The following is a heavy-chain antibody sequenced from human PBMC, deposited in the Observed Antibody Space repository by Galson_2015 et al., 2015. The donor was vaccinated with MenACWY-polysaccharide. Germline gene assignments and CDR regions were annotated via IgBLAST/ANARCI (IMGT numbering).Heavy chain of an antibody. J-gene: IGHJ4*02. CDR2: ISYDGGNK. Sequence: SLRLSCAASGFTFSSYGMHWVRQAPGKGLEWVAVISYDGGNKYYADSVKGRFTISRDNSKNTLYLQMNSLRAEDTAVYYCAKAEEHGIGVTAILDYWGQGTLVTVSS. V-gene: IGHV3-30*18. D-gene: IGHD2-21*02. CDR1: GFTFSSYG. CDR3: AKAEEHGIGVTAILDY.